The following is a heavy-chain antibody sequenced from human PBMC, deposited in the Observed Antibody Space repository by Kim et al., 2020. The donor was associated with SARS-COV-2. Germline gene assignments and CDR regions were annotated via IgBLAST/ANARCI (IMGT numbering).Heavy chain of an antibody. Sequence: VEGRFNISRDKSKNTLYLQMNNLRAEDTALYYCVKEAAFTTVVVDYYFDFWGQGTLVTVSS. V-gene: IGHV3-30*02. CDR3: VKEAAFTTVVVDYYFDF. D-gene: IGHD2-15*01. J-gene: IGHJ4*02.